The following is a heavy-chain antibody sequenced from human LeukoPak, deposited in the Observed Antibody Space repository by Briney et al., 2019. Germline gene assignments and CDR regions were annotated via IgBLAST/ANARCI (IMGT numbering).Heavy chain of an antibody. J-gene: IGHJ4*02. V-gene: IGHV3-64*01. Sequence: GGSLRLSCAASGFTFSSYAMHWVRQAPGKGLGYVSAISSNGGSTYYANSVKGRFTISRDNSKNTLYLQMGSLRAEDMAVYYCARGAVAGTAFWGQGTLVTVSS. D-gene: IGHD6-19*01. CDR1: GFTFSSYA. CDR2: ISSNGGST. CDR3: ARGAVAGTAF.